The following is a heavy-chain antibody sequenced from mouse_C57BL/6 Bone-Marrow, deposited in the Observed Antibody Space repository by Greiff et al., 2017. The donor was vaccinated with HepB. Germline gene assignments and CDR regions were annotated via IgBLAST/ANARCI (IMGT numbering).Heavy chain of an antibody. CDR2: IDPENGDT. CDR1: GFNIKDDY. CDR3: TTNHYGGDY. J-gene: IGHJ2*01. V-gene: IGHV14-4*01. Sequence: EVMLVESGAELVRPGASVKLSCTASGFNIKDDYMHWVKQRPEQGLEWIGWIDPENGDTEYASKFQGKATITADTSSNTAYLQLSSLTSEDTAVYYCTTNHYGGDYWGQGTTLTVSS. D-gene: IGHD1-1*01.